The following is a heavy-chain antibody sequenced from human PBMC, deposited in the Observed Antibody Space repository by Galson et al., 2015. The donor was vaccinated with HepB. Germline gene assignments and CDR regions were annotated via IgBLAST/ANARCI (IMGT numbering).Heavy chain of an antibody. CDR3: ARVLSDVGATRDYYYGMDV. D-gene: IGHD1-26*01. V-gene: IGHV4-59*01. CDR2: IYYSGST. CDR1: GGSISSYY. Sequence: SETLSLTCTVSGGSISSYYWSWIRQPPGKGLEWIGYIYYSGSTNYNPSLKSRVTISVDTSKNQFSLKLSSVTAADTAVYYCARVLSDVGATRDYYYGMDVWGQGTTVTVSS. J-gene: IGHJ6*02.